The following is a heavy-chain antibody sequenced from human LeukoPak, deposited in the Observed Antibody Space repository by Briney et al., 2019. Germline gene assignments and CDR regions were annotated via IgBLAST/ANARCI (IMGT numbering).Heavy chain of an antibody. Sequence: GGSLRLSCTASGFAFDEHGMSWVRQVPGKGLEWVSGINWSGRSTGYADPLRGRFTISRDNAKNSLYLQMDSLRAEDTALYYCARAPITSPFYFDSWGQGTLVTVSS. CDR2: INWSGRST. V-gene: IGHV3-20*04. D-gene: IGHD2-2*01. CDR3: ARAPITSPFYFDS. CDR1: GFAFDEHG. J-gene: IGHJ4*02.